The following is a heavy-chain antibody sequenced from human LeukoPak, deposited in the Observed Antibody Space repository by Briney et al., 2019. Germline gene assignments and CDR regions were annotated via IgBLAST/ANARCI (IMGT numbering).Heavy chain of an antibody. CDR3: AGPIAVAVDFDH. J-gene: IGHJ4*02. CDR2: ISGSGGHT. Sequence: GGSLRLSCAASGFTFSSYAMSWVRQAPGKGLEWVSTISGSGGHTYYADSVKGRFTISRDNSKNTLYLQMNSLRAEDTAVYYCAGPIAVAVDFDHWGQGTLVTVSS. V-gene: IGHV3-23*01. D-gene: IGHD6-19*01. CDR1: GFTFSSYA.